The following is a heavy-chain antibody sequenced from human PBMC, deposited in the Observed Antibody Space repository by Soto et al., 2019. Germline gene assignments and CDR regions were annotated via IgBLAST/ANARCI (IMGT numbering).Heavy chain of an antibody. V-gene: IGHV4-4*02. CDR1: SGATSSSNW. Sequence: TLSLARVSSSGATSSSNWWRSVRQPPGKGLEWIGEISHSGSTNYNPSLKSRVTISVDKSKNQFSLKLSSVTAADTAVYYCARVIGAAVDRYAPWGQGTLVTVS. CDR3: ARVIGAAVDRYAP. D-gene: IGHD6-13*01. CDR2: ISHSGST. J-gene: IGHJ5*02.